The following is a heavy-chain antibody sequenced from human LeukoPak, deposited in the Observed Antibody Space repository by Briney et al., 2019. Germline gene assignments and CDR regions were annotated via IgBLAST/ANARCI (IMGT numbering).Heavy chain of an antibody. D-gene: IGHD2-2*01. J-gene: IGHJ4*02. Sequence: ASVKVSCKASGYTFTSYYMHWVRQAPGQGLEWMGIINPSGGATIYAQRFEDRIAMTRDTSTTTMYMALSSLSSEDTAVYYCARGGEYQLLDDYWGQGTLVTVSS. CDR3: ARGGEYQLLDDY. CDR1: GYTFTSYY. V-gene: IGHV1-46*01. CDR2: INPSGGAT.